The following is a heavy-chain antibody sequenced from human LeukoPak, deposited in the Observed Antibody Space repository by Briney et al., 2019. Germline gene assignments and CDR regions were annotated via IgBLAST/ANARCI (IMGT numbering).Heavy chain of an antibody. J-gene: IGHJ6*03. V-gene: IGHV4-59*01. CDR2: IHHSGMT. D-gene: IGHD6-19*01. CDR3: AREASSAPRLSSYFLDV. CDR1: GASISSYY. Sequence: SETLSLTCTVSGASISSYYWSWIRQPPGKGLEWIGYIHHSGMTNYNSALKSRATLSVDTSTNQFSLKLTSVTAADTAFYFCAREASSAPRLSSYFLDVWGEGTAVTVSS.